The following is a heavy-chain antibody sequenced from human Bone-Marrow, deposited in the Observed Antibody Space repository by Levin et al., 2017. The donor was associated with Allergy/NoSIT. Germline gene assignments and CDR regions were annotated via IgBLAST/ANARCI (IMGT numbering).Heavy chain of an antibody. CDR2: INPNSGGT. CDR1: GYTFTGYY. CDR3: ARGPIRLGELSLR. V-gene: IGHV1-2*06. D-gene: IGHD3-16*02. Sequence: ASVKVSCKASGYTFTGYYMHWVRQAPGQGLEWMGRINPNSGGTNYAQKFQGRVTMTRDTSISTAYMELSRLRSDDTAVYYCARGPIRLGELSLRWGQGTLVTVSS. J-gene: IGHJ4*02.